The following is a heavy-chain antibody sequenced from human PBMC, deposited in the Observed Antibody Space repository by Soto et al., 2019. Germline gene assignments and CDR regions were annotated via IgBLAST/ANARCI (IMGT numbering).Heavy chain of an antibody. Sequence: EVQLLESGGGLVQPGGSLRLSCAASGFTFSSYAMSWVRQAPGKGLEWVSAISGRGGSTYYADSVKGRFTISRDNSKNTLYLQMNSLRAEDTAVYYCAKDKRITMVRGQKGFDYWGQGTLVTVSS. J-gene: IGHJ4*02. V-gene: IGHV3-23*01. D-gene: IGHD3-10*01. CDR3: AKDKRITMVRGQKGFDY. CDR1: GFTFSSYA. CDR2: ISGRGGST.